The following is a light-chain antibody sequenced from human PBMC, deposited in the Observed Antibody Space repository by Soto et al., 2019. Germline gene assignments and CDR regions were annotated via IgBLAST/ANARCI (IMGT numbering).Light chain of an antibody. CDR3: QSYDSSLSADV. CDR1: SSNIGAGYD. Sequence: QSALTQPPSVSGAPGQRVTISCTGSSSNIGAGYDVHWYQQLPGTAPKLLIYGNNNRPSGVPDRFSGSKSDTSASLAITELQAEDEADYYCQSYDSSLSADVFGPGTKVTVL. J-gene: IGLJ1*01. CDR2: GNN. V-gene: IGLV1-40*01.